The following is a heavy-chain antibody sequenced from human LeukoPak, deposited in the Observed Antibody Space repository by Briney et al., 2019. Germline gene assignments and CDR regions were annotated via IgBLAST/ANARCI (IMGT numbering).Heavy chain of an antibody. J-gene: IGHJ4*02. CDR2: INPNSGGT. D-gene: IGHD2-2*01. V-gene: IGHV1-2*04. Sequence: GASVKVSCKASGYTFTGYYLHWVRQAPGQGLEWMGWINPNSGGTNYAQKFQGWVTVARDTSISTVYMELSRLRSDDTAVYYCARGGDIGVVPAAQDLDCWGQGTLVTVSS. CDR1: GYTFTGYY. CDR3: ARGGDIGVVPAAQDLDC.